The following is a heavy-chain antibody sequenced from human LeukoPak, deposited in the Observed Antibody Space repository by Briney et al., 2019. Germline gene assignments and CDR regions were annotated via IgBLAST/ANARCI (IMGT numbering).Heavy chain of an antibody. Sequence: SETLSLTCAVYGGSFSGYYWSWIRQPPGKGLEWIGEINHSGSTSYNPSLKSRVTISVDTSKNQFSLKLSSVTAADTAVYYCARVYDFWSGYYKVDWFDPWGQGTLVTVSS. D-gene: IGHD3-3*01. V-gene: IGHV4-34*01. CDR1: GGSFSGYY. CDR2: INHSGST. J-gene: IGHJ5*02. CDR3: ARVYDFWSGYYKVDWFDP.